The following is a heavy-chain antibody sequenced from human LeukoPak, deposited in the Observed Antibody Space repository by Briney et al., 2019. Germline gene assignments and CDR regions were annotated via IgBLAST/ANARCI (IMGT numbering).Heavy chain of an antibody. J-gene: IGHJ5*02. V-gene: IGHV5-51*01. D-gene: IGHD2-2*01. CDR2: IYPGDSDT. Sequence: GESLKISCKGSGYSFTSYWIGWVRQMPGKGLEWMGIIYPGDSDTRYSPSFQGQVTISADKSISTAYLQWSSLKASDTAVYYCARHREYCSSTSCTWFDPWGQGTLVTVSS. CDR1: GYSFTSYW. CDR3: ARHREYCSSTSCTWFDP.